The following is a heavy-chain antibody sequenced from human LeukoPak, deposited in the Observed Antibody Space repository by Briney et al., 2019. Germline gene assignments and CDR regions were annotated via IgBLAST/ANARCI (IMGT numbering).Heavy chain of an antibody. Sequence: GGSLRLSCAASGFTFSSYAMSWVRQAPGKGLEWVSAISGSGGSTYYADSVKGRFTISRDNPKNTLYLQMNSLRAEDTAVYYCAKARMGIAAAGTFFDYWGQGTLVTVSS. CDR1: GFTFSSYA. CDR3: AKARMGIAAAGTFFDY. D-gene: IGHD6-13*01. CDR2: ISGSGGST. V-gene: IGHV3-23*01. J-gene: IGHJ4*02.